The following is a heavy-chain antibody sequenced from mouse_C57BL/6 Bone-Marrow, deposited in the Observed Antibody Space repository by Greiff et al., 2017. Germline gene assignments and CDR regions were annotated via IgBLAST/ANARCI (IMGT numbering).Heavy chain of an antibody. Sequence: QVQLQQPGAELVRPGSSVKLSCKASGYTFTSYWMDWVKQRPGQGLEWIGNIYPSDSETPYNQKFKDKATLTVDKSSSTGYMQLSSLTSEDSAVYYCADYSNSFAYWGQGTLVTVSA. J-gene: IGHJ3*01. CDR1: GYTFTSYW. CDR3: ADYSNSFAY. V-gene: IGHV1-61*01. CDR2: IYPSDSET. D-gene: IGHD2-5*01.